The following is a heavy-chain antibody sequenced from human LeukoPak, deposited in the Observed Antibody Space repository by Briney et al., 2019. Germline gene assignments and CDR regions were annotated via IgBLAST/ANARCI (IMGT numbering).Heavy chain of an antibody. V-gene: IGHV3-23*01. CDR3: AKGHYGSGSGNDY. Sequence: GGSLRLSCAASGFTFSSYGMSWVRQAPGKGLEWVSVISGSGGSTYYADSVKGRFTISRDNSKNTLYLQMNSLRAEDTAVYYCAKGHYGSGSGNDYWGQGTLVTVSS. D-gene: IGHD3-10*01. CDR2: ISGSGGST. CDR1: GFTFSSYG. J-gene: IGHJ4*02.